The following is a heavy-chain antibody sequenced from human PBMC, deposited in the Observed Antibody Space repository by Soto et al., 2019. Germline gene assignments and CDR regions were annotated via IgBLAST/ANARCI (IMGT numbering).Heavy chain of an antibody. Sequence: EVQLLESGGGLVQPGGSLRLSCAASGFTFSSYAMSWVRQAPGKGLEWVSAISGSGGSTYYADSVKGRFTISRDNSKNKQYMEMNSVRSEDTAVYYCAKLDTSIVTSGPFDYWGQGTLVTVSS. V-gene: IGHV3-23*01. CDR1: GFTFSSYA. D-gene: IGHD5-18*01. CDR2: ISGSGGST. CDR3: AKLDTSIVTSGPFDY. J-gene: IGHJ4*02.